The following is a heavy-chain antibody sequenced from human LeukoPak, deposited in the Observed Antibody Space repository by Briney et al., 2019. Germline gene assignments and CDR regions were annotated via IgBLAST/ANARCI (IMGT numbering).Heavy chain of an antibody. Sequence: PGESLRLSCAASGFSFSSYWMSWVRQAPGKGLEWVATIKQDGSEKYYVDSVKGRFTISRDNVKNSLYLQMNSLRAEDTAVYYCARGLAPGDIVVVPAAMGVGDFQHWGQGTLVTVSS. CDR3: ARGLAPGDIVVVPAAMGVGDFQH. V-gene: IGHV3-7*01. J-gene: IGHJ1*01. D-gene: IGHD2-2*01. CDR1: GFSFSSYW. CDR2: IKQDGSEK.